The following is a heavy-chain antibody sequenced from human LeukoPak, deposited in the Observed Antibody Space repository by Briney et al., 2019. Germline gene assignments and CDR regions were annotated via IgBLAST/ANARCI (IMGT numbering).Heavy chain of an antibody. CDR1: GYTFTGYY. J-gene: IGHJ5*02. Sequence: ASVKVSCKASGYTFTGYYMHWVRQAPGQGLEWMGWINPNSGGTSYAQKFQGRVAMTRDTSIGTAYMELSRPRSDDTAVYYCARVPGGDSNWFDPWGQGTLVTVSS. V-gene: IGHV1-2*02. CDR3: ARVPGGDSNWFDP. CDR2: INPNSGGT. D-gene: IGHD4-17*01.